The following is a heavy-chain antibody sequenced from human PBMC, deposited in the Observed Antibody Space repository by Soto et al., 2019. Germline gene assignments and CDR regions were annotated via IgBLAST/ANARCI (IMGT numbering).Heavy chain of an antibody. Sequence: SETLSLTCTVSGGSISSYYWSWIRQPPGKGLEWIGYIYYSGSTNYNPSLKSRVTISVDTSKSQFSLKLSSVTAADTAVYYCARGMRYCSGGSCYSKYYYYYYMDVWGKGTTVTVSS. CDR2: IYYSGST. J-gene: IGHJ6*03. CDR1: GGSISSYY. V-gene: IGHV4-59*01. CDR3: ARGMRYCSGGSCYSKYYYYYYMDV. D-gene: IGHD2-15*01.